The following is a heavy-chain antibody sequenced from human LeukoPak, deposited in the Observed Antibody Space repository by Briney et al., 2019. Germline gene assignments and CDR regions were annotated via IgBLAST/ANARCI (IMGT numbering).Heavy chain of an antibody. V-gene: IGHV3-74*01. J-gene: IGHJ4*02. CDR2: INTDASST. CDR1: GFTFGSYW. D-gene: IGHD2-15*01. CDR3: ARDLTYCSGGRCHPPPIDF. Sequence: PGGSLRLSCAASGFTFGSYWMHWVRQAPGKGLVWVSHINTDASSTNYAVSVKGRFTISRDNAKNTLYLQMNSLRAEDTAVYYCARDLTYCSGGRCHPPPIDFWGQGTLVTVSS.